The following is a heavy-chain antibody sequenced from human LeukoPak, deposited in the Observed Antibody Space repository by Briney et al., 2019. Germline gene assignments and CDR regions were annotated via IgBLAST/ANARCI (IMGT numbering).Heavy chain of an antibody. J-gene: IGHJ2*01. D-gene: IGHD4-17*01. CDR2: IKQDGSEK. Sequence: GGSLRLSCAASGFTFSSCWMSRVRQAPGKGLEWVANIKQDGSEKYYVDSVKGRFTISRDNAKNSLYLQMNSLRVEDTAVYYCVGGIMTAVTTRYFDLWGRGTVVTVSS. CDR3: VGGIMTAVTTRYFDL. V-gene: IGHV3-7*01. CDR1: GFTFSSCW.